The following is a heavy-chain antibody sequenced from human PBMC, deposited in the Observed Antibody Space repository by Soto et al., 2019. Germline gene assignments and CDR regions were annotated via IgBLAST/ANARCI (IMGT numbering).Heavy chain of an antibody. Sequence: APVKVSCKASGCTFTNYDINWVRQATGQGPEWMGWMNPDSGDTGYVPNFQGRVSMTRSTSISTAYMELSDLRSEDTAVYYCARSRGGTGVHFDFWGQGTQVTVSS. V-gene: IGHV1-8*01. J-gene: IGHJ4*02. CDR1: GCTFTNYD. CDR2: MNPDSGDT. CDR3: ARSRGGTGVHFDF. D-gene: IGHD7-27*01.